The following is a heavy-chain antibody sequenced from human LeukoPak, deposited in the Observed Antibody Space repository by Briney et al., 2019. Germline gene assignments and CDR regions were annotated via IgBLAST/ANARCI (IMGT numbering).Heavy chain of an antibody. CDR3: ARDPPLYDSSGYYGSYYFDY. D-gene: IGHD3-22*01. CDR1: GYTFTSYY. CDR2: INPSGGST. J-gene: IGHJ4*02. V-gene: IGHV1-46*01. Sequence: ASVKVSCKASGYTFTSYYMHWVRQAPGQGLEWMGIINPSGGSTSYAQKFQGRVTMTRDMSTSTVYMELSSLRSEDTAVYYCARDPPLYDSSGYYGSYYFDYWGQGTLVTVSS.